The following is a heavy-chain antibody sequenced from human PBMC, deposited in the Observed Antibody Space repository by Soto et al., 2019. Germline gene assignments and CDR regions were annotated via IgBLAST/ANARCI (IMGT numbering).Heavy chain of an antibody. CDR1: GGTFSSYA. CDR2: IIPIFGTA. V-gene: IGHV1-69*13. J-gene: IGHJ3*02. CDR3: ARDRSIEVAGTSDAFDI. D-gene: IGHD6-19*01. Sequence: SVKVSCKASGGTFSSYAISWVRQAPGQGLEWMGGIIPIFGTANYAQKFQGRVTITADESTSTAYMELSSLRSEDTAVYYCARDRSIEVAGTSDAFDIWGQGKMVTVSS.